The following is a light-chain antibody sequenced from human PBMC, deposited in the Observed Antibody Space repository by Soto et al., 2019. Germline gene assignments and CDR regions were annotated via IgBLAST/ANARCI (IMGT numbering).Light chain of an antibody. J-gene: IGKJ4*01. V-gene: IGKV1-27*01. Sequence: DIPMTQSPSSLSASIGDRITITCRASQDIRNSLAWCQQKPGKVPKLLIYAASTLQSGVPSRFSGSGSGTDFTLTISSLQPEDVATYSCQKYNSAPLTFGGGTEVEIK. CDR1: QDIRNS. CDR3: QKYNSAPLT. CDR2: AAS.